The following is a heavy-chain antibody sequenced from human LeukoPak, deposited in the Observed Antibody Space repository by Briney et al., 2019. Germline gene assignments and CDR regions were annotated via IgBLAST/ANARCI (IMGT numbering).Heavy chain of an antibody. CDR1: GGSISSYY. J-gene: IGHJ3*02. D-gene: IGHD3-3*02. CDR2: IYYNGST. CDR3: ARRGILAAFDI. Sequence: TPSETLSLTCTVSGGSISSYYWSWIRQPPGKGLEWIGYIYYNGSTNYNPSLKSRVTISVDTSKNQFSLKLSSVTAADTAVYYCARRGILAAFDIWGQGTMVTVPS. V-gene: IGHV4-59*08.